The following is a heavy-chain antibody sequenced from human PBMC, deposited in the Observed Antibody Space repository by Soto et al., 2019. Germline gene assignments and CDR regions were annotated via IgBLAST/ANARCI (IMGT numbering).Heavy chain of an antibody. CDR1: GYSFTANS. D-gene: IGHD3-22*01. Sequence: ASVKVSCKASGYSFTANSMHWVRQAPGQGLEWMGWINPNNGGTNYARKLQGWVTMTRDTSTSTAYMDLRRLRSDDTAVYYCARVNYDSSGYYYAPRDRLTAYFDYWGQGTLVTVSS. CDR2: INPNNGGT. J-gene: IGHJ4*02. CDR3: ARVNYDSSGYYYAPRDRLTAYFDY. V-gene: IGHV1-2*04.